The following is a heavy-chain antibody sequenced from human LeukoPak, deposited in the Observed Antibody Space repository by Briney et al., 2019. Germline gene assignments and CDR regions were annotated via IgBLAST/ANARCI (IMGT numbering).Heavy chain of an antibody. J-gene: IGHJ5*02. Sequence: SETLSLTCTVSGGSISSYYWSWIRQPAGKGLEWIGRIYTSGSTNYNPSLKSRVTMSVDTSKNQFSLKLSSVTAADTAVYYCARGPYYYDSSAYSGRFDPWGQGTLATVSS. D-gene: IGHD3-22*01. CDR3: ARGPYYYDSSAYSGRFDP. V-gene: IGHV4-4*07. CDR1: GGSISSYY. CDR2: IYTSGST.